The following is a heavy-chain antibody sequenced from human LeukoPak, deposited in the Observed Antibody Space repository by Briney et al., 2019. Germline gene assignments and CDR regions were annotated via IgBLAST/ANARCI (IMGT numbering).Heavy chain of an antibody. Sequence: PGGSLRLSCAASGFTFSSNWMHWVRQAPGQGLLWVSRINSDGSTTNYADSVKGRFTISRDNAKNTLYLQMNSLRAEDTAVYYCARERAASHDYWGQGTLVTVSS. CDR2: INSDGSTT. CDR3: ARERAASHDY. V-gene: IGHV3-74*01. J-gene: IGHJ4*02. CDR1: GFTFSSNW. D-gene: IGHD6-25*01.